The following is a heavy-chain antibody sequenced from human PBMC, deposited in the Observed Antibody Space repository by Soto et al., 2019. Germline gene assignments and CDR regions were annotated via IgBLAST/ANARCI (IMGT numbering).Heavy chain of an antibody. D-gene: IGHD2-21*02. J-gene: IGHJ4*02. CDR1: GFTFSSYT. Sequence: EVQLVESGGGLVKPGGSLRLSCAASGFTFSSYTMKWVRQAPGKGLEWVASISSSYYIKYADSVKGRFTISRDNAKNSLYLPMNSLRAEDTAVYYCARGDVVVLTATSNFDYWGQVTLVTVSS. CDR3: ARGDVVVLTATSNFDY. CDR2: ISSSYYI. V-gene: IGHV3-21*01.